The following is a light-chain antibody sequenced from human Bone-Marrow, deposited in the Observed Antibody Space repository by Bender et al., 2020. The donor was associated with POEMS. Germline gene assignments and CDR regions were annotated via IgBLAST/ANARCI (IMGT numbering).Light chain of an antibody. CDR2: KDK. V-gene: IGLV1-47*01. CDR1: TSNIGSNY. Sequence: QSVLTQPPSVSGAPGQRVTISCSGGTSNIGSNYVYWYQHLSGTAPKLLISKDKQRPSGVPDRFSGSKSGTSASLAITGLQAEDEGDYYCQSYDNSLGGWVFGGGTKLTVL. J-gene: IGLJ3*02. CDR3: QSYDNSLGGWV.